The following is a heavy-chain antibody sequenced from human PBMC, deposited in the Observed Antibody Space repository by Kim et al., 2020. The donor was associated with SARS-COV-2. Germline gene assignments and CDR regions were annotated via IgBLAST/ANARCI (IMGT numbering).Heavy chain of an antibody. CDR1: GFTFSSYA. Sequence: GGSLRLSCAASGFTFSSYAMSWVRQAPGKGLEWVSAISGSGGSTYYADSVKGRFTISRDNSKNTLYLQMNSLRAEDTAVYYCAKIPRQLVVYYYYYMDVWGKGTTVTVSS. V-gene: IGHV3-23*01. D-gene: IGHD6-6*01. CDR2: ISGSGGST. CDR3: AKIPRQLVVYYYYYMDV. J-gene: IGHJ6*03.